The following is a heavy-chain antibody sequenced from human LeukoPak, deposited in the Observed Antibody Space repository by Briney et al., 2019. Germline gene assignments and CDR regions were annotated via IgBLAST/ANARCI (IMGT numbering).Heavy chain of an antibody. CDR3: AKGRFVVVTATADY. CDR1: GFTFSSYW. D-gene: IGHD2-21*02. J-gene: IGHJ4*02. V-gene: IGHV3-74*01. CDR2: INSDGSST. Sequence: GGSLRLSCAASGFTFSSYWMHWVRQAPGKGLVWVSRINSDGSSTSYADSVKGRFTISRDNAKNTLYLQMNSLRAEDTSVYYCAKGRFVVVTATADYWGQGTLVTVSS.